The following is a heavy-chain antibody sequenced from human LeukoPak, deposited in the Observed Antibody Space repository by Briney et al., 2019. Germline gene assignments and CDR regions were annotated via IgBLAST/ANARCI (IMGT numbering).Heavy chain of an antibody. D-gene: IGHD1-26*01. CDR1: GFTFSSYW. CDR2: IKQGGSEK. V-gene: IGHV3-7*01. Sequence: PGGSLRLSCAASGFTFSSYWMSWVRQAPGKGLEWVANIKQGGSEKYYVDSVKGRFTISRDNAKNSLYLQMNSLRAEDTAVYYCARDKIVGATYFDYWGQGTLVTVSS. J-gene: IGHJ4*02. CDR3: ARDKIVGATYFDY.